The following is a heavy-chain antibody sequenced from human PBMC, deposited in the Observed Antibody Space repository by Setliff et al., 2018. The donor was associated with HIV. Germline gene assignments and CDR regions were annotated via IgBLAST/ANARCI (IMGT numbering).Heavy chain of an antibody. Sequence: SETLSLTCAVSGASDISYIWWSWVRQPPGGGLEWIGSVYYSGRTYYNPSLRSRVTISVDTSKNQLSLRLTTMTAADPAVYYCARTKPDTIFGVVIFDYWGQGKMVTVSS. J-gene: IGHJ4*02. CDR2: VYYSGRT. V-gene: IGHV4-4*02. CDR3: ARTKPDTIFGVVIFDY. CDR1: GASDISYIW. D-gene: IGHD3-3*01.